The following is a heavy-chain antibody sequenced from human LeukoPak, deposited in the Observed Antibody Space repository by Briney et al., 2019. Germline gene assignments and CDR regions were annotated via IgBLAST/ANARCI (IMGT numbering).Heavy chain of an antibody. D-gene: IGHD6-19*01. V-gene: IGHV3-23*01. CDR1: GFTFSSYA. J-gene: IGHJ4*02. Sequence: GGSLRLSCAASGFTFSSYAMSWVRQAPGKGLEWVSAISGSGGSTYYADSVKGRVTIPRDNSKNTLYLQMNSLRAEDTAVYYCAKDRVQWQEYYFDYWGQGTLVTVSS. CDR3: AKDRVQWQEYYFDY. CDR2: ISGSGGST.